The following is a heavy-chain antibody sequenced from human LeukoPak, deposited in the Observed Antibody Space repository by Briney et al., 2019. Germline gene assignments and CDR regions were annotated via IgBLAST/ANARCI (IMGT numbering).Heavy chain of an antibody. J-gene: IGHJ4*02. D-gene: IGHD5-24*01. CDR3: TRASFGWLPQHDDY. CDR1: GFTFSSYA. V-gene: IGHV3-49*04. CDR2: IRSKAYGGTT. Sequence: PGRSLRLSCAASGFTFSSYAMHWVRQAPGKGLEWVGFIRSKAYGGTTEYAASVKGRFTISRDDSKSIAYLQMNSLKTEDTAVYYCTRASFGWLPQHDDYWGQGTLVTVSS.